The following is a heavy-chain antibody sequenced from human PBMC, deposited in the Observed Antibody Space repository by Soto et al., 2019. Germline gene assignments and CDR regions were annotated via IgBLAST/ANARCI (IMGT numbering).Heavy chain of an antibody. D-gene: IGHD2-15*01. Sequence: PSETLSLTCTVSGGSISSYYWSWIRQPPGKGLEWIGYIYYSGSTNYNPSLKSRVTISVDTSKNQFSLKLSSVTAADTAVYYCARDRYCSGGSCHRRRFDPWGQGTLVTVSS. J-gene: IGHJ5*02. CDR2: IYYSGST. V-gene: IGHV4-59*12. CDR1: GGSISSYY. CDR3: ARDRYCSGGSCHRRRFDP.